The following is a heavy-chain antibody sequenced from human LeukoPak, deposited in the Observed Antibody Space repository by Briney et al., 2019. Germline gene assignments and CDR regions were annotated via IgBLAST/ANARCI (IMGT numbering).Heavy chain of an antibody. Sequence: PGGALRLSCAASGFTFSSYAMHWVRQAPGKGLEWVAVISYDGSSKYYADSVKGRFTISRDNSKNTLYLQMNSLRAEDTAVYYCASGVNKGYFDYWGQGTTVTVSS. CDR3: ASGVNKGYFDY. D-gene: IGHD2-8*01. J-gene: IGHJ4*03. V-gene: IGHV3-30-3*01. CDR1: GFTFSSYA. CDR2: ISYDGSSK.